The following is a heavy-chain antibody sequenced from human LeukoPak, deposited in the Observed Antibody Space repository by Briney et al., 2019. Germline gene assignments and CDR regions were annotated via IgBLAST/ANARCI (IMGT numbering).Heavy chain of an antibody. Sequence: GRSLRLSCAASGFTFDDYAMHWVRQAPGKGLECVSGISWNSGSIGYADSVKGRFTISRDNAKNSLYLQMNSLRAEDTALYYCARGGAQRGYSFNDYWGQGTLVTVSS. CDR3: ARGGAQRGYSFNDY. D-gene: IGHD5-18*01. J-gene: IGHJ4*02. CDR2: ISWNSGSI. CDR1: GFTFDDYA. V-gene: IGHV3-9*01.